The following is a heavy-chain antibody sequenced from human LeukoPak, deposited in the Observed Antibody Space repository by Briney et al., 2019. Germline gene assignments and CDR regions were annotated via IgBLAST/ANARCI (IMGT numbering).Heavy chain of an antibody. D-gene: IGHD6-6*01. J-gene: IGHJ4*02. V-gene: IGHV1-2*02. CDR2: INPNSGGT. Sequence: ASVKVSCKASGYAFSNLYMHWVRQAPGQGLEWMGWINPNSGGTNYAQKFQGRVTMTRDTSISTAYMELSRLRSDDTAVYYCARDLGAARPLYYFDYWGQGTLVTVSS. CDR1: GYAFSNLY. CDR3: ARDLGAARPLYYFDY.